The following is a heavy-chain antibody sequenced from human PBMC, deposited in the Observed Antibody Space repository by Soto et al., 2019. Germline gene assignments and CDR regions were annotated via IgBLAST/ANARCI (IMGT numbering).Heavy chain of an antibody. CDR1: GFTFSNAW. V-gene: IGHV3-15*07. Sequence: GGSLRLSCAASGFTFSNAWMNWVRQAPGKGLEWVGRIKSKTDGGTTDYAAPEKGRFTISRDDSKNTLYLQMNSLKTEDTAVYYCTTDPYYDFWSGYNNDAFDIWGQGTMVTVS. CDR3: TTDPYYDFWSGYNNDAFDI. CDR2: IKSKTDGGTT. D-gene: IGHD3-3*01. J-gene: IGHJ3*02.